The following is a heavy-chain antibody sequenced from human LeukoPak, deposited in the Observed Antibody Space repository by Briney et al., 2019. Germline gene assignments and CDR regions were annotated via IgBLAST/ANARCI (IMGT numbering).Heavy chain of an antibody. CDR1: GYTFSDFY. J-gene: IGHJ4*02. CDR3: ARVRLADERAWAY. CDR2: ITPKSGDT. Sequence: GASVKVSCKASGYTFSDFYIHCVRQAPGQGLEYVGWITPKSGDTYSPQRFQGRVTMTRDASISTAYMELSSLRSDDTAVYFCARVRLADERAWAYWGQGTLVTVSS. D-gene: IGHD3-3*02. V-gene: IGHV1-2*02.